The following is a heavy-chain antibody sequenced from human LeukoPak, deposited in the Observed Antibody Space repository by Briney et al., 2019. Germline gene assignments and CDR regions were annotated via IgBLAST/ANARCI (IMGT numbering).Heavy chain of an antibody. Sequence: GASVKVSCKASGYTFTNYYMHWVRQAPGQGLEWMGRINPSGGSTTYAQKFQGRVTMTRDMSTSTVYMELSSLRSEDTAVYYCARDLMPLYCSGGSCYPSGDYWGQGTLVTVSS. V-gene: IGHV1-46*01. CDR1: GYTFTNYY. CDR3: ARDLMPLYCSGGSCYPSGDY. CDR2: INPSGGST. D-gene: IGHD2-15*01. J-gene: IGHJ4*02.